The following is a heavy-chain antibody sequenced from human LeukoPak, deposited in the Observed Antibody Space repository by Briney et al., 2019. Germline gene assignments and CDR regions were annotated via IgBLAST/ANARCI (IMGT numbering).Heavy chain of an antibody. J-gene: IGHJ6*03. CDR3: ARAGTMARGVIKYYYYGYYMDV. CDR1: GYTFTGYY. Sequence: ASVKVSCKASGYTFTGYYMHWVRQAPGQGLEWMGWINPNSGGTNYAQKFQGRVTMTRDTSISTAYMELSRLRSDDTAVYYCARAGTMARGVIKYYYYGYYMDVWGKGTTVTVSS. V-gene: IGHV1-2*02. D-gene: IGHD3-10*01. CDR2: INPNSGGT.